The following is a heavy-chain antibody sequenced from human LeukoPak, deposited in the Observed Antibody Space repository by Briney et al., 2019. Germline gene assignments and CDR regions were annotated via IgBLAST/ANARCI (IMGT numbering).Heavy chain of an antibody. V-gene: IGHV3-20*04. CDR1: GFTFHDYG. CDR2: INWHDGST. Sequence: GGSLRLSCAASGFTFHDYGLSWVRQAPGKGLEWVSSINWHDGSTDYAVSVKGRFTISRDNAKNSLYLQMNSLRAEDTALYYCAREACSSTSCYLRYYGVDVWGQGTTVTVSS. CDR3: AREACSSTSCYLRYYGVDV. D-gene: IGHD2-2*01. J-gene: IGHJ6*02.